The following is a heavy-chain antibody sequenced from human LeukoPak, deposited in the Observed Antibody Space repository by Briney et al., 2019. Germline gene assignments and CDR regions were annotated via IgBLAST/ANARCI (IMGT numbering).Heavy chain of an antibody. CDR3: ARVKSVPAARDSSLGIDY. V-gene: IGHV1-46*01. Sequence: ASVKVSCKASGYTFTSYYMHWVRQAPGQGLEWMGIINPSGGSTSYAQKFQGRVTMTRDTSTSTVYMDLSSLRSEDTAVYYCARVKSVPAARDSSLGIDYWGQGTLVSVSS. CDR2: INPSGGST. J-gene: IGHJ4*02. CDR1: GYTFTSYY. D-gene: IGHD2-2*01.